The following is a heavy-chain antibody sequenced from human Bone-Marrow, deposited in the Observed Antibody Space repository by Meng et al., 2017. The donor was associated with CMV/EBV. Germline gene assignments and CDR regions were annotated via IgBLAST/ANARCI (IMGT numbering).Heavy chain of an antibody. CDR3: AKDQWVGRYYFDY. V-gene: IGHV3-74*01. CDR1: GFTFSSYW. CDR2: INSDGSST. D-gene: IGHD2-8*01. Sequence: GESLKISCAASGFTFSSYWMHWVRQAPGKGLVWVSRINSDGSSTSYADSVKGRFTISRDNSKNTLYLQMSSLRAEDTAVYYCAKDQWVGRYYFDYWGQGTLVTVSS. J-gene: IGHJ4*02.